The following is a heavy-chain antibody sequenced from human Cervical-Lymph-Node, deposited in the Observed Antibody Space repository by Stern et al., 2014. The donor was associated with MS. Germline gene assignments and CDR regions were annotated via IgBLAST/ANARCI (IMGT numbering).Heavy chain of an antibody. CDR3: ARLRLDSSGYYNDC. V-gene: IGHV5-51*03. D-gene: IGHD3-22*01. J-gene: IGHJ4*02. CDR2: IYPGDSDT. Sequence: VQLVQSGAEVKQPGESLKISCKGSGYSFTHYWIGWLRQLPGKGLEWMGIIYPGDSDTRYSPSFQGQVTISADKSITTAYLQWSSLKASDTAMYYCARLRLDSSGYYNDCWGQGTLVTVSS. CDR1: GYSFTHYW.